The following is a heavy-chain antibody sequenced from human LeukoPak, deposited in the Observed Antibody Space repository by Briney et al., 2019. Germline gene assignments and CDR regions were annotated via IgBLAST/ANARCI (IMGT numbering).Heavy chain of an antibody. V-gene: IGHV3-53*01. CDR2: MYTGGTT. J-gene: IGHJ4*02. CDR1: GFTVSGTH. CDR3: AKDEATSGGGLAS. D-gene: IGHD3-16*01. Sequence: QPGGSLRLSCAASGFTVSGTHMSWVRQAPGKGLEWVSAMYTGGTTYYADSVAGRFTVSRDNSKNTLYLHMNSLRVEDTAVYYCAKDEATSGGGLASWGQGTLVSVSS.